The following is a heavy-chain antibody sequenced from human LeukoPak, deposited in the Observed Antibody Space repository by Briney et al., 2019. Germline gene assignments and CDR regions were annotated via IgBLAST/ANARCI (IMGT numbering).Heavy chain of an antibody. J-gene: IGHJ4*02. CDR3: ANIGYCSGGSCDY. CDR1: GFTFGSYG. CDR2: IRYDGSNK. Sequence: GGSLRLSCAASGFTFGSYGMHWVRQAPGKGLEWVAFIRYDGSNKYYADSVKGRFTISRDNSKNTLYLQMNSLRAEDTAVYYCANIGYCSGGSCDYWGQGTLVTVSS. D-gene: IGHD2-15*01. V-gene: IGHV3-30*02.